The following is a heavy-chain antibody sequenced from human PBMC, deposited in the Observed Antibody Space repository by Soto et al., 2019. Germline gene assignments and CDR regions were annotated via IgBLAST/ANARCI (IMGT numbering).Heavy chain of an antibody. CDR1: GFTFSSYG. V-gene: IGHV3-30*18. J-gene: IGHJ1*01. CDR3: AKDEFVVVVPAAHFQH. CDR2: ISYDGSNK. D-gene: IGHD2-2*01. Sequence: GSLRLSCAASGFTFSSYGMHWVRQAPGKGLEWVAVISYDGSNKYYADSVKGRFTISRDNSKNTLYLQMNSLRAEDTAVYYCAKDEFVVVVPAAHFQHWGQGTLVTVSS.